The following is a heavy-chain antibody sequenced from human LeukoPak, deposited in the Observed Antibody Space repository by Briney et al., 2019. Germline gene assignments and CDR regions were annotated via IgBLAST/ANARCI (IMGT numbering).Heavy chain of an antibody. J-gene: IGHJ4*02. CDR2: IYYSGST. D-gene: IGHD5-18*01. Sequence: SETLSLTCAVYGGSSSGYYWSWIRQPPGKGLEWIGSIYYSGSTYYNPSLKSRVTISVDTSKNQFSLKLSSVTAADTAVYYCARTIGYRRQSSFDYWGQGTLVTVSS. CDR3: ARTIGYRRQSSFDY. CDR1: GGSSSGYY. V-gene: IGHV4-34*01.